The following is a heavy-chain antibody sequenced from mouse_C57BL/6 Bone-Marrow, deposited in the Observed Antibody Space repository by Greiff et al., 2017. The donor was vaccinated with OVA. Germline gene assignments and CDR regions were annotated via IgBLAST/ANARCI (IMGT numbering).Heavy chain of an antibody. Sequence: EVMLVESGGGLVKPGGSLKLSCVASGFTFSNYSMYWVRQTPEKRLEWVATISDGGSYSYYPDNVKGRFTITRDNANNNLYLQISHLKTEDTAMYYYARDRDYYGSSPMDYWGQGTSVTVSS. J-gene: IGHJ4*01. CDR3: ARDRDYYGSSPMDY. CDR1: GFTFSNYS. D-gene: IGHD1-1*01. CDR2: ISDGGSYS. V-gene: IGHV5-4*01.